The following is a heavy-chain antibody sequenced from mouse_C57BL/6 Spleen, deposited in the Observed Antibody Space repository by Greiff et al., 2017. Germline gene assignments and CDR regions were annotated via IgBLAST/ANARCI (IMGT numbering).Heavy chain of an antibody. Sequence: QVQLQQPGAELVKPGASVKLSCTASGYTFTSYWMHWVKQRPGQGLEWIGMIHPNSGSTNYNEKFKSKATLTVDKSSSTAYMQLSSLTSEDSAVYYWAREEETGTAWFAYWGQGTLVTVSA. D-gene: IGHD4-1*01. CDR1: GYTFTSYW. V-gene: IGHV1-64*01. CDR3: AREEETGTAWFAY. CDR2: IHPNSGST. J-gene: IGHJ3*01.